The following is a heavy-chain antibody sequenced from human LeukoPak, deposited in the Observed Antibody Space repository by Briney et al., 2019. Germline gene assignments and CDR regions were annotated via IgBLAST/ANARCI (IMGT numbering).Heavy chain of an antibody. V-gene: IGHV3-21*01. J-gene: IGHJ3*02. Sequence: PGGSLRLSCAASGFTFSRYSMNWVRQAPGKGLEWVSSISSSSSYIYYADSVKGRFTISRDNAKTPLYLQMNSLRAEDTAVYYCARDRLIYGDYGDAFDIWGQGTMVTVSS. CDR1: GFTFSRYS. CDR2: ISSSSSYI. CDR3: ARDRLIYGDYGDAFDI. D-gene: IGHD4-17*01.